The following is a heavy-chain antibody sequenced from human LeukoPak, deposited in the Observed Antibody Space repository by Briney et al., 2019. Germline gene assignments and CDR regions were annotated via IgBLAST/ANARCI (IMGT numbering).Heavy chain of an antibody. V-gene: IGHV3-30*04. Sequence: GRSLGLSCAASGFTFSSYAMHWVRQAPGKGLEWVAVISYDGSNKYYADSVKGRFTISRDNSKSTLYLQMNSLRAEDTAVYYCARAYYGSGSYLSNWFDPWGQGTLVTVSS. D-gene: IGHD3-10*01. CDR3: ARAYYGSGSYLSNWFDP. CDR1: GFTFSSYA. CDR2: ISYDGSNK. J-gene: IGHJ5*02.